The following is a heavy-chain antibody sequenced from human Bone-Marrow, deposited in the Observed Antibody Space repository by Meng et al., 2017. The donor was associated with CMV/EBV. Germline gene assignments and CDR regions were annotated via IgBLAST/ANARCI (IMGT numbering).Heavy chain of an antibody. CDR1: GYTFTGYY. CDR3: AREHKVRPYQLLRGWFDP. V-gene: IGHV1-2*02. J-gene: IGHJ5*02. D-gene: IGHD2-2*01. Sequence: ASVKVSCKASGYTFTGYYMHWVRQAPGQGLEWMGWINPNSGGTNYAQKFQGRVTMTRDTPISTAYMELSRLRSDDTAVYYCAREHKVRPYQLLRGWFDPWGQGTLVTFSS. CDR2: INPNSGGT.